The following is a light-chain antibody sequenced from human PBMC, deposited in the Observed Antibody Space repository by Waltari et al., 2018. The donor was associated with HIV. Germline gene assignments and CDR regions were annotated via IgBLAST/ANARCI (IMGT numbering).Light chain of an antibody. J-gene: IGLJ3*02. CDR3: VAWDDSLNAWV. V-gene: IGLV1-44*01. CDR2: SNN. CDR1: SSNIGSNI. Sequence: QSVLTQPPSASGTPGQRVSISCSGSSSNIGSNIVNWYQQLPGTAPKPLIYSNNQRPSGVPDRFSGSKSGTSASLAISGLQSEDEADYYCVAWDDSLNAWVFGGGTKLTVL.